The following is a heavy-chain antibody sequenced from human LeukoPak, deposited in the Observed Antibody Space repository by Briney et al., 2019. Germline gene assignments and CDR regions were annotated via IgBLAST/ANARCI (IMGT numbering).Heavy chain of an antibody. D-gene: IGHD5-18*01. J-gene: IGHJ6*03. CDR3: AKGSESGYSYGYSYYYYMDV. V-gene: IGHV3-23*01. CDR1: GFTFSSYA. CDR2: ISGSGGST. Sequence: GGSLRLSCAASGFTFSSYAMSWVRQAPGKGLEWVSAISGSGGSTYYADSVKGRFTISRDNSKNTLYLQMNSLGAEDTAVYYCAKGSESGYSYGYSYYYYMDVWGEGTTVTVSS.